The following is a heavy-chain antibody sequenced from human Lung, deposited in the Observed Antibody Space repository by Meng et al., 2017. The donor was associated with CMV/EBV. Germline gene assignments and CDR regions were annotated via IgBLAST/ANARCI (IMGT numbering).Heavy chain of an antibody. D-gene: IGHD3-3*01. Sequence: SETPSLXCTVSGGSISSYYWSWIRQPPGKGLEWIGYIYYSGSTNYNPSLKSRVTISVDTSKNQFYLKPCSMTTADTAVYYCASDSATIFGVVGYYYYGIDVWXQETXVTVSS. CDR1: GGSISSYY. V-gene: IGHV4-59*01. CDR3: ASDSATIFGVVGYYYYGIDV. CDR2: IYYSGST. J-gene: IGHJ6*02.